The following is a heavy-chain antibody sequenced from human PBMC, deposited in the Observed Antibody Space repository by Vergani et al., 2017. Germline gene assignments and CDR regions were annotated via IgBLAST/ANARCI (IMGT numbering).Heavy chain of an antibody. V-gene: IGHV3-23*04. CDR3: TKGSRGYTGYFFDY. Sequence: VQLVESGGGVVQPGGSLRLSCEASGITFWKFGMHWVRQGPGKGLEWVSGISWNSGAVDYADSVKGRFIISRDNSKNTLHLQMNSLRADDTAVYYCTKGSRGYTGYFFDYWGQGTLATVSS. J-gene: IGHJ4*02. CDR2: ISWNSGAV. D-gene: IGHD5-12*01. CDR1: GITFWKFG.